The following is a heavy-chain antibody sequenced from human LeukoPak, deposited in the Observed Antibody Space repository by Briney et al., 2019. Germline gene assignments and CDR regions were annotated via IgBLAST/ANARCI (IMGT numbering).Heavy chain of an antibody. CDR3: ARVGDYYDSSGYYSDY. V-gene: IGHV1-69*02. Sequence: SVKVSCKASGGTFSSYTISWVRQTPGQGLEWMGRIIPILGIANYAQKFQGRVTITADKSTSTAYMELSSLRSEDTAVYYCARVGDYYDSSGYYSDYWGQGTLVTVSS. J-gene: IGHJ4*02. CDR1: GGTFSSYT. CDR2: IIPILGIA. D-gene: IGHD3-22*01.